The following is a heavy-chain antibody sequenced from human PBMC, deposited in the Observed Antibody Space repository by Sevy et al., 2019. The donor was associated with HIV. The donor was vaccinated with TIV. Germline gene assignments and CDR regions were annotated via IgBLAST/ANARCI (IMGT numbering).Heavy chain of an antibody. CDR1: GGTFSSYA. V-gene: IGHV1-69*13. D-gene: IGHD3-22*01. CDR2: IIPIFGTA. J-gene: IGHJ3*02. CDR3: ARDFVGYYYDSSGYYLGAFDI. Sequence: ASVKVSCKASGGTFSSYAISWVRQAPGQGLEWMGGIIPIFGTANYAQKFQGRVTITADESTSTAYMELSSLRSEDTAVYYCARDFVGYYYDSSGYYLGAFDIWGQGTMVTVSS.